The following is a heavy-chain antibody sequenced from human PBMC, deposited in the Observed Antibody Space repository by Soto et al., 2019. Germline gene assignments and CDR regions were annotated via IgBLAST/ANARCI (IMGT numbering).Heavy chain of an antibody. CDR2: IVVGSGNT. Sequence: SVKVSCKASGFTFTSSAMQWVRQARGQRLEWIGWIVVGSGNTNYAQKFQGRVTITTDTSTSTAYMELRSRRSDDTAVYYCARFTLPGYSSRWYEIEYFQHWGQGTLVTVSS. D-gene: IGHD6-13*01. V-gene: IGHV1-58*02. CDR1: GFTFTSSA. J-gene: IGHJ1*01. CDR3: ARFTLPGYSSRWYEIEYFQH.